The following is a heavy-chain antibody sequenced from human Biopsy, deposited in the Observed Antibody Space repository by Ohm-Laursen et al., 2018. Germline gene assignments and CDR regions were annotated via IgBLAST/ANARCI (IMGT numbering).Heavy chain of an antibody. V-gene: IGHV1-2*02. J-gene: IGHJ4*02. CDR2: INCKTGAT. CDR3: ARDPLNGHKHFDY. D-gene: IGHD2-8*01. Sequence: SVKVSCKASSYTFTDYNIHWMQQAPGQGLEWLGYINCKTGATNYAQKVQGTVTMTRDTSISTAYLALGSLRSADTAIYYCARDPLNGHKHFDYWGQGSLVTVSS. CDR1: SYTFTDYN.